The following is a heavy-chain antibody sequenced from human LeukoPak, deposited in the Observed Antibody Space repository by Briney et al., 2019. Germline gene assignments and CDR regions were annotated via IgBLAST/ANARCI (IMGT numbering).Heavy chain of an antibody. CDR2: ISSSGSTI. CDR3: ARGAAMVREVVGSY. Sequence: GGSLRLSCAVSGFTFDDYGMSWVRQAPGKGLEWVSYISSSGSTIFYADSVKGRFTISRDNAKKSLYLQMRSLRDGDTAVYYCARGAAMVREVVGSYWGQGTLVTVSS. V-gene: IGHV3-48*02. D-gene: IGHD3-10*01. CDR1: GFTFDDYG. J-gene: IGHJ4*02.